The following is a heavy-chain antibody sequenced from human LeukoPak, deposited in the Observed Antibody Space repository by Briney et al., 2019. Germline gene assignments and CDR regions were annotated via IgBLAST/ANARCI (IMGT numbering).Heavy chain of an antibody. CDR2: ISGSGGST. CDR1: GFTFSSYG. D-gene: IGHD3-9*01. J-gene: IGHJ4*02. CDR3: AKLRHWTDPSTDILTGSKGPDY. Sequence: PGGSLRLSCAASGFTFSSYGMSWVRQAPGKGLEWVSAISGSGGSTYYADSVKGRFTISRDNSKNTLYLQMNSLRAEDTAVYYCAKLRHWTDPSTDILTGSKGPDYWGQGTLVTVSS. V-gene: IGHV3-23*01.